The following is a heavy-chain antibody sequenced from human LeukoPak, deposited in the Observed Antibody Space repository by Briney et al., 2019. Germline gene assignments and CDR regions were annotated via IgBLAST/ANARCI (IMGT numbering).Heavy chain of an antibody. CDR1: GFTFSSYE. J-gene: IGHJ4*02. CDR3: AKDSYDPYCFDY. V-gene: IGHV3-23*01. Sequence: RTGGSLRLSCAASGFTFSSYEMNWVRQAPGKGLEWVSGISGGTYTTYYADSVKGRFTISRDNSKNTLFLQMNSLRAEDTALYYCAKDSYDPYCFDYWGQGTLVTVSS. D-gene: IGHD3-3*01. CDR2: ISGGTYTT.